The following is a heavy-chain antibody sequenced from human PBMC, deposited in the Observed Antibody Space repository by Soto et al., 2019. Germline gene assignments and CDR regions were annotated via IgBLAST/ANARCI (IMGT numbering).Heavy chain of an antibody. V-gene: IGHV1-69*13. D-gene: IGHD6-13*01. CDR2: IIPIFGTA. CDR1: VGTFGTYA. J-gene: IGHJ4*02. CDR3: ARERAAATRGGIHY. Sequence: SVKVSCKASVGTFGTYASRWVRQAPGQGLEWMGGIIPIFGTANYAQKFQGRVTITADESTSTAYMELSSLRSEDTAVYYCARERAAATRGGIHYWGKGTLVIVSS.